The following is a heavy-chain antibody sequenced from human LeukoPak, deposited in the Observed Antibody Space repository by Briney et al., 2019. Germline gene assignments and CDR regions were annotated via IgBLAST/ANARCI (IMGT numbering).Heavy chain of an antibody. CDR1: GFTFSRYW. Sequence: AGGSLRLSCAASGFTFSRYWMQWVRQAPGKGLVWVSRINNDGISTSYADSVKGRFTISRDNAKNTLYLQMNSLRAEDTAVYYCARDRCSGGSCYLTQHYYYYYGMDVWGQGTTVTVSS. CDR3: ARDRCSGGSCYLTQHYYYYYGMDV. D-gene: IGHD2-15*01. CDR2: INNDGIST. V-gene: IGHV3-74*01. J-gene: IGHJ6*02.